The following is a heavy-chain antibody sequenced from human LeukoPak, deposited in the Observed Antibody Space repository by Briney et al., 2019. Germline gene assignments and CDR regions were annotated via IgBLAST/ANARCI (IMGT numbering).Heavy chain of an antibody. CDR3: AKLRPYGTTWYGVVVN. CDR2: IGTGGDT. CDR1: GFTLSSYV. V-gene: IGHV3-23*01. D-gene: IGHD6-13*01. J-gene: IGHJ4*02. Sequence: GGSLRLSCAASGFTLSSYVMTWVRQAPGKGLDWVSAIGTGGDTHYADSVKGRSTVSRDSSKSTLYLHMDSLRADDTAVYYCAKLRPYGTTWYGVVVNWGQGTLVTVSS.